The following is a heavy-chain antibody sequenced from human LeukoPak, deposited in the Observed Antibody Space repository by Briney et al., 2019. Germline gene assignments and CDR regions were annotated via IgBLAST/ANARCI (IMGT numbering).Heavy chain of an antibody. D-gene: IGHD4-17*01. CDR3: ATRNMTTVSP. CDR2: ISSSGSTI. Sequence: GGSLRLSCAASGFTFSDYYMSWIRQAPGKGLEWVSYISSSGSTIYYAGSMKGRFTISRDNAKNSLYLQMNSLRAEDTAVYYCATRNMTTVSPWGQGTLVTVSS. J-gene: IGHJ5*02. CDR1: GFTFSDYY. V-gene: IGHV3-11*01.